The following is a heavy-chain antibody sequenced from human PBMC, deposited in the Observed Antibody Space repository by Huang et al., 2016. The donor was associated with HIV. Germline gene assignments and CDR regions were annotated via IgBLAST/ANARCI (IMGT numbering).Heavy chain of an antibody. CDR2: IGSDGSST. CDR1: GFIFSDYW. V-gene: IGHV3-74*02. D-gene: IGHD3-3*01. Sequence: EVELAESGGGSVRPGQSLRLSCVGSGFIFSDYWMHWVRQIPGKGGMRGARIGSDGSSTSYADSVKGRFTIYRDNAKNTVYLQMSSLRVDDTAVYYCVRAKEKGYDFWSGYRYWGQGVQVTVSS. J-gene: IGHJ4*01. CDR3: VRAKEKGYDFWSGYRY.